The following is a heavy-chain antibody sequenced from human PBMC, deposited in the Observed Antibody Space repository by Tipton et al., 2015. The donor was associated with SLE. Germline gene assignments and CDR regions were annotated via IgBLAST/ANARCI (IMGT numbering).Heavy chain of an antibody. CDR3: ARGSVIGTVSSGVDV. J-gene: IGHJ6*02. V-gene: IGHV1-8*01. Sequence: QLVQSGAEVKQPGASVKVSCKASGYTFANYDINWVRQATGQGLEWMGWMTPNSGHTGYAQKFQGRVTMTRNTSISTAYMELRSLRSEDTAVYYCARGSVIGTVSSGVDVWGQGTTVIVSS. CDR1: GYTFANYD. D-gene: IGHD6-6*01. CDR2: MTPNSGHT.